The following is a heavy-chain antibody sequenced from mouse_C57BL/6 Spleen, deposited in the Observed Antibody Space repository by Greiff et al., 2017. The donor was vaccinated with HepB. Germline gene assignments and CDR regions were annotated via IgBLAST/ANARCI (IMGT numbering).Heavy chain of an antibody. J-gene: IGHJ1*03. D-gene: IGHD3-3*01. CDR3: VEGDVYFDV. Sequence: EVQRVESGGGLVQPKGSLKLSCAASGFSFNTYAMNWVRQAPGKGLEWVARIRSKSNNYATYYADSVKDRFTISRDDSESMLYLQMNNLKTEDTAMYYCVEGDVYFDVWGTGTTVTVSS. CDR1: GFSFNTYA. V-gene: IGHV10-1*01. CDR2: IRSKSNNYAT.